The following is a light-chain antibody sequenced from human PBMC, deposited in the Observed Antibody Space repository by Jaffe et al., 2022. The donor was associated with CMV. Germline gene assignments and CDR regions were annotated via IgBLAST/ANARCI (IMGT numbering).Light chain of an antibody. CDR2: GAS. V-gene: IGKV1-39*01. CDR3: QQIYRIPFS. Sequence: DIQMTQSPSSLSAFVGDRITVTCRASQSIESRLNWYRQKPGQAPELLIYGASSLQTGVPSRFSGSGSGTDFTLTISSLQVEDFATYYCQQIYRIPFSFGPGTTVDIK. CDR1: QSIESR. J-gene: IGKJ3*01.